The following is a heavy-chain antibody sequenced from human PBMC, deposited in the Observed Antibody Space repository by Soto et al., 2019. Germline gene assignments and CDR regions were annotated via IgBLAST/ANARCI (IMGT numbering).Heavy chain of an antibody. V-gene: IGHV3-23*01. Sequence: GGSLRLSCAASGFTFSSYAMSWVRQAPGKGLEWVSAISGSGGSTYYADSVEGRFTISRDNSKNTLYLQMNSLRAEDTAVYYCAKAESLTRYCSSTSCPPRFDYWGQGTLVTVSS. J-gene: IGHJ4*02. CDR1: GFTFSSYA. CDR3: AKAESLTRYCSSTSCPPRFDY. D-gene: IGHD2-2*01. CDR2: ISGSGGST.